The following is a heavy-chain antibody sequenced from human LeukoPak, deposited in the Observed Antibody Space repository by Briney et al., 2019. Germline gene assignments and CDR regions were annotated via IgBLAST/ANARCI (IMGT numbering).Heavy chain of an antibody. D-gene: IGHD3-9*01. CDR3: GYFDPPTGC. CDR2: IFSGGTT. V-gene: IGHV3-66*01. J-gene: IGHJ1*01. Sequence: SGGSLRLSCAASGFTVSSNYMSWVRQAPGMGLEWVSVIFSGGTTYYADSVKGRFTISRDNSKNTLYLQVNSLRAEDTAVYYCGYFDPPTGCWGQGTLVTVSS. CDR1: GFTVSSNY.